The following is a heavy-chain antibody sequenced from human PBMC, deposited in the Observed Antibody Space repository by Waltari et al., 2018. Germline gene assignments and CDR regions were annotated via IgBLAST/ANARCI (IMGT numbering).Heavy chain of an antibody. D-gene: IGHD2-2*03. CDR3: VRDGYCSSTSCYGSDY. Sequence: EVQLVESGGGLVKPGGSLRLSCAASGFTFSSYSMNWVRQAPGKWLEWVSSISSSSSYIYYADSVKCRFTISRDNAKNSLYLQMNSLRAEDTAVYYCVRDGYCSSTSCYGSDYWGQGTLVTVSS. J-gene: IGHJ4*02. CDR1: GFTFSSYS. V-gene: IGHV3-21*01. CDR2: ISSSSSYI.